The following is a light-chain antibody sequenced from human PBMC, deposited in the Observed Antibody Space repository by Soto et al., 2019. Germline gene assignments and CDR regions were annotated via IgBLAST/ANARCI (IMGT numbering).Light chain of an antibody. CDR1: RSNIGNNA. Sequence: QSVLTQTPSASGTPGQTVTISCSGSRSNIGNNAVSWYQQFPGTAPKLLIYNNNHRPSGVPDRFSGSKSDTSASLAISGLQSEDEADYYCATWDYSLNARGVFGGGTKLTVL. V-gene: IGLV1-44*01. CDR2: NNN. J-gene: IGLJ3*02. CDR3: ATWDYSLNARGV.